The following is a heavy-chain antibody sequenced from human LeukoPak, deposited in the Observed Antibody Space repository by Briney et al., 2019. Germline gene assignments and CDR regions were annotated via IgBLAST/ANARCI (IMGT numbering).Heavy chain of an antibody. D-gene: IGHD6-13*01. CDR2: INPNSGGT. J-gene: IGHJ4*02. CDR1: GYTFTGYY. CDR3: ARTIVAAVGRDF. V-gene: IGHV1-2*02. Sequence: ASVKVSCKASGYTFTGYYLHWVRQAPGQGLEWMGWINPNSGGTNYAQKFQGRVTMTRDTPVNTAYMELSGLRSDDTAVYFCARTIVAAVGRDFWGQGTLVTVSS.